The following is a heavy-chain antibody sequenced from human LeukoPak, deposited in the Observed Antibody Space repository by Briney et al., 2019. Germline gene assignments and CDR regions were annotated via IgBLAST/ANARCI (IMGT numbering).Heavy chain of an antibody. D-gene: IGHD4-17*01. Sequence: GGSLRLSCAASGFTFSDYYMSWIRQAPGKGLEWVSYISSSGSTIYYADSVKGRFTISRDNAKNSLYLQMNSLRAEDTAVYYCACPHDYGDYVGAFIIWGQGTMVTVSS. CDR1: GFTFSDYY. J-gene: IGHJ3*02. V-gene: IGHV3-11*04. CDR3: ACPHDYGDYVGAFII. CDR2: ISSSGSTI.